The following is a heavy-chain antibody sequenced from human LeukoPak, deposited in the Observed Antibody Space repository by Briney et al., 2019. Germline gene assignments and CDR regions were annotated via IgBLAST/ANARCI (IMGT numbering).Heavy chain of an antibody. CDR1: GVSISRYY. CDR3: TRDRRDGYNYVDV. D-gene: IGHD5-24*01. Sequence: SETLSLTCTVSGVSISRYYWSWIRQPPGKGLEWIGYISYSGSTDYNPSLKSRVTMSVDTSKNQFSLKLKSVPPADTAIYYCTRDRRDGYNYVDVWGQGTLVTVSS. J-gene: IGHJ4*02. V-gene: IGHV4-59*01. CDR2: ISYSGST.